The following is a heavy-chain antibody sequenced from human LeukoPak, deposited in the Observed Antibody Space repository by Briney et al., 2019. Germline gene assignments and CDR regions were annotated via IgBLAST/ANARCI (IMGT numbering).Heavy chain of an antibody. V-gene: IGHV4-59*12. Sequence: PSETLSLTCTVSGGSITSYYWSWIRQPPGKGLEWIGYIYYSGSTNYNPSLKSRVTISVDTSKNQFSLKLSSVTAADTAVYYCARDRGGTARLFDYWGQGTLVTVSS. CDR1: GGSITSYY. CDR2: IYYSGST. D-gene: IGHD5-18*01. J-gene: IGHJ4*02. CDR3: ARDRGGTARLFDY.